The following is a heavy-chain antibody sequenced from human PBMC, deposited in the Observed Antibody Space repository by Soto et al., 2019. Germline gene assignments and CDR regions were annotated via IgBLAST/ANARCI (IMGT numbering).Heavy chain of an antibody. D-gene: IGHD3-9*01. CDR1: GGTFSSYT. V-gene: IGHV1-69*02. Sequence: AASVKVSCKASGGTFSSYTISWVRQAPGQGLEWMGRIIPILGIANYAQKFQGRVTITADKSTSTAYMELSSLRSEDTAVYYCARVPSGYDILTGPLGYYYMDVWGKGTTVTVSS. J-gene: IGHJ6*03. CDR2: IIPILGIA. CDR3: ARVPSGYDILTGPLGYYYMDV.